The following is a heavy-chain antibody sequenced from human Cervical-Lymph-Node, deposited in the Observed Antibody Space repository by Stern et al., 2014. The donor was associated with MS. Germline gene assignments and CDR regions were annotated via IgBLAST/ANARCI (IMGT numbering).Heavy chain of an antibody. CDR1: GGSLRSYY. J-gene: IGHJ4*02. V-gene: IGHV4-59*01. Sequence: QEQLQESGPGLVKPSETLSLTCTVSGGSLRSYYWNWIRQAPGKGLDWLGFIYHTGSINCNPSVSSRVAMSVDTSKNQFSLTVSSVTAADTAVYYCAREGEYCSGSRCYPFLDYWGQGTLVTVSS. CDR2: IYHTGSI. D-gene: IGHD2-15*01. CDR3: AREGEYCSGSRCYPFLDY.